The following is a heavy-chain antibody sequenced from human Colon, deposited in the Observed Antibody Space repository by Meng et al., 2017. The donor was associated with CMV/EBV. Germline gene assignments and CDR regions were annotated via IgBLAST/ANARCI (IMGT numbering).Heavy chain of an antibody. V-gene: IGHV3-74*01. J-gene: IGHJ4*02. CDR2: INSDGGKT. CDR3: ARGGGYSYGPSDY. Sequence: GESLKISCSGSGYTFNSYWMHWVRQAPGKGLVWVARINSDGGKTSYPDAVRGRFTVSRDNAKNTLYLQMNSLRADDTAVYYCARGGGYSYGPSDYWGQGTLVTVSS. D-gene: IGHD5-12*01. CDR1: GYTFNSYW.